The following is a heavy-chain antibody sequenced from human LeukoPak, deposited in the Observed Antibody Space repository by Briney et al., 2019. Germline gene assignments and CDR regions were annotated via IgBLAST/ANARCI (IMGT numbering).Heavy chain of an antibody. D-gene: IGHD3-9*01. CDR3: AKDRDYDILTGPWGGFDY. Sequence: GGSLRLSCAASGFTFSSYGMHWVRQAPGKGLEWVAVISYDGSNKYYADSVKGRFTTSRDNSKNTLYLQMNSLRAEDTAVYYCAKDRDYDILTGPWGGFDYWGQGTLVTVSS. J-gene: IGHJ4*02. CDR1: GFTFSSYG. V-gene: IGHV3-30*18. CDR2: ISYDGSNK.